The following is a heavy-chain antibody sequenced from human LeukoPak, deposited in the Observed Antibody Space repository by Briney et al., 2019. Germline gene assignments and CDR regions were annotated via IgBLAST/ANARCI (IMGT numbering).Heavy chain of an antibody. CDR2: INPKSGVT. D-gene: IGHD6-19*01. Sequence: GASVKVSCKASAYTLSGYYMHWVRQAPGQGLEWMVWINPKSGVTNYAQKFQGRVTMTWDTSINTTFMELSRLRSDDTAVYYCARRIAVAGSPVYYFDYWGQGTLVTVSS. V-gene: IGHV1-2*02. J-gene: IGHJ4*02. CDR1: AYTLSGYY. CDR3: ARRIAVAGSPVYYFDY.